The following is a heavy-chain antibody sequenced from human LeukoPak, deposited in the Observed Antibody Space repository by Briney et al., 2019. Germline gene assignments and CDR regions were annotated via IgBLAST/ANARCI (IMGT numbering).Heavy chain of an antibody. CDR2: ISSSSSYI. CDR1: GFTFSSYS. CDR3: ARDSSIAVAGTGFDY. V-gene: IGHV3-21*01. Sequence: GGSLRLSCAASGFTFSSYSMNWVRQAPGKGLEWVSSISSSSSYIFYADSVKGRFTISRDNAKNSLYLQINSLKAEDTAVYYCARDSSIAVAGTGFDYWGQGTLVTVSS. D-gene: IGHD6-19*01. J-gene: IGHJ4*02.